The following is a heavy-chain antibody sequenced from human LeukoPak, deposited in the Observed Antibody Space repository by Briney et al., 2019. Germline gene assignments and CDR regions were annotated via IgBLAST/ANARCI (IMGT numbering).Heavy chain of an antibody. CDR3: VRVFHGRLYKNNFYFN. Sequence: GGSLRLSCTASGFTFNSYTMNWVRQAPGKGLEWVSSISSSSSYIYYADSVKGRFTISRDNAKNSLYLQMNSLRAEDTAVYYCVRVFHGRLYKNNFYFNWAQGTLVTVSS. CDR1: GFTFNSYT. D-gene: IGHD3-9*01. CDR2: ISSSSSYI. V-gene: IGHV3-21*01. J-gene: IGHJ4*02.